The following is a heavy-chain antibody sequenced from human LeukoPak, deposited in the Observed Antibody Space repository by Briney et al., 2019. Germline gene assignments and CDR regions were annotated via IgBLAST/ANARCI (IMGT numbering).Heavy chain of an antibody. Sequence: PGRSLRLSCAASGFTFSSYAMHWVRQAPGKGLEWVAVISYDGGNKYYADSVKGRFTISRDNSKNTLYLQMNSLRAEDTAVYYCARVAAAAPWYYFDYWGQGTLVTVSS. CDR3: ARVAAAAPWYYFDY. D-gene: IGHD6-13*01. V-gene: IGHV3-30*04. J-gene: IGHJ4*02. CDR2: ISYDGGNK. CDR1: GFTFSSYA.